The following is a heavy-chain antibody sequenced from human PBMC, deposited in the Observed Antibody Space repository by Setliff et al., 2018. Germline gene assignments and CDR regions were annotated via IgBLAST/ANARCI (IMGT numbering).Heavy chain of an antibody. J-gene: IGHJ4*02. CDR3: ARTLLLSPYYFDY. Sequence: KTSETLSLTCTVSGGSISSSSYYWGWIRQPPGKGLEWIGEIYHSGSTNYNPSLKSRVTISVDKSKNQFSLKLSSVTAADTAVYYCARTLLLSPYYFDYWGQGTLVTVSS. CDR1: GGSISSSSYY. V-gene: IGHV4-39*07. CDR2: IYHSGST. D-gene: IGHD2-21*01.